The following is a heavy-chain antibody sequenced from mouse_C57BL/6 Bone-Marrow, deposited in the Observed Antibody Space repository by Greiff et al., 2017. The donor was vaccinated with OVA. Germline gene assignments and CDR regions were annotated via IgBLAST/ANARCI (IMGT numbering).Heavy chain of an antibody. CDR3: ARGASYGFPFAY. CDR1: GYTFTDYY. V-gene: IGHV1-76*01. Sequence: VQLQQSGAELVRPGASVKLSCKASGYTFTDYYINWMKQRPGQGLEWIARIYPGSGNTYYNEKFKGKATLTAEKSSSTAYMQRSSLTSEDSAVYFCARGASYGFPFAYWGQGTLVTVSA. J-gene: IGHJ3*01. D-gene: IGHD6-1*01. CDR2: IYPGSGNT.